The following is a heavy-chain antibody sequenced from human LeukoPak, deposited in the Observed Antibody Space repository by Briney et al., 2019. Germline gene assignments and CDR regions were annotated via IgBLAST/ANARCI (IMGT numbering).Heavy chain of an antibody. J-gene: IGHJ4*02. V-gene: IGHV3-23*01. CDR2: ISGSGGST. CDR3: AKGSSGWYWYYFDY. D-gene: IGHD6-19*01. CDR1: GFTFSSYE. Sequence: PGGSLRLSCAASGFTFSSYEMNWVRQAPGKGLEWVSAISGSGGSTYYADSVKGRFTISRDNSKNTLYLQMNSLRAEDTAVYYCAKGSSGWYWYYFDYWGQGTLVTVSS.